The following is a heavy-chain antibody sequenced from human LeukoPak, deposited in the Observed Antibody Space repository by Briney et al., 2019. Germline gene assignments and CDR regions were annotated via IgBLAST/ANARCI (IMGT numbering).Heavy chain of an antibody. CDR1: GGTFSSYT. J-gene: IGHJ4*02. CDR3: ARSLRSGSYVDY. D-gene: IGHD1-26*01. CDR2: IIPILGIA. Sequence: SVKVSCKASGGTFSSYTISWVRQAPGQGLEWMGRIIPILGIANYAQKFQGRVTITADKSTSTAYMELSSLRAEDTAVYYCARSLRSGSYVDYWGQGTLVTVSS. V-gene: IGHV1-69*02.